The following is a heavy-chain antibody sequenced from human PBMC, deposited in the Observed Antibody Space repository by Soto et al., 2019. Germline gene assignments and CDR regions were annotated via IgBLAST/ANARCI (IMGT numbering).Heavy chain of an antibody. CDR2: IDPSGSYT. CDR3: ARNMITFGGTPTFSEGDFGMDV. J-gene: IGHJ6*02. CDR1: GYTFSNNW. D-gene: IGHD3-16*01. V-gene: IGHV5-10-1*03. Sequence: EVQLVQSVAEVKKPGESLRISCQGSGYTFSNNWISWVRQKPGNGLEWMGKIDPSGSYTDYSPSFQGHVSLSVDKSVSTACVQWSSLKASDSAIYYCARNMITFGGTPTFSEGDFGMDVWGHGTAVTVSS.